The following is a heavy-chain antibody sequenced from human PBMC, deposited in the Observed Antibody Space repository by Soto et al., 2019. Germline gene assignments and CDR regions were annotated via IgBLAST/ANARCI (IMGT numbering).Heavy chain of an antibody. V-gene: IGHV4-39*01. CDR2: IYYSGST. CDR1: GGSISSSSYY. D-gene: IGHD3-3*01. J-gene: IGHJ4*02. Sequence: SETLSLTCTVSGGSISSSSYYWGWIRQPPGKGLEWIGSIYYSGSTYYNPSLKSRVTISVDTSKNQFSLKLSSVTAADTAVYYCARQGRGDFWSGYPSAPDYWGQGTRVTVSS. CDR3: ARQGRGDFWSGYPSAPDY.